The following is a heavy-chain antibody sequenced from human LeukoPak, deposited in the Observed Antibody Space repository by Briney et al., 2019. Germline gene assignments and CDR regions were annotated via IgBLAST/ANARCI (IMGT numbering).Heavy chain of an antibody. D-gene: IGHD3-10*01. V-gene: IGHV3-33*01. Sequence: GGSLRLSCAASGFTFSSYGMHWVRQAPGKGLEWVAVIWYDGSNKYYADSVKGRFTISRDNSKNTLYLQMNSLRAEDTAVYYCARDDSMVRGALYYFDYWGQGTLVTVSS. J-gene: IGHJ4*02. CDR1: GFTFSSYG. CDR3: ARDDSMVRGALYYFDY. CDR2: IWYDGSNK.